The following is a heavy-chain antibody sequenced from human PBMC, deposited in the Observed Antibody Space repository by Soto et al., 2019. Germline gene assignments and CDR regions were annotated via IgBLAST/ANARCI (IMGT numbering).Heavy chain of an antibody. Sequence: PSETLSLTCTVSGWSINTYYWSWIRQPPGKGLEWIGYIYYRANPNYNPSLKSRVTISQDTSKNQFSLKLSSVTAADTAVYYCAAGGGLPRYYWGQGTLVTV. V-gene: IGHV4-59*08. CDR2: IYYRANP. CDR1: GWSINTYY. CDR3: AAGGGLPRYY. D-gene: IGHD5-12*01. J-gene: IGHJ4*02.